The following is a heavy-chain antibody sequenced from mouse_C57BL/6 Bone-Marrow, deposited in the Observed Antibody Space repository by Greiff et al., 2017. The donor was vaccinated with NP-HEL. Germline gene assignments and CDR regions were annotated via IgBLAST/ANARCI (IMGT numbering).Heavy chain of an antibody. CDR2: INPSNGGT. CDR1: VSPFTSNF. CDR3: ARDSGYAFDY. D-gene: IGHD3-2*02. J-gene: IGHJ2*01. Sequence: QGQRQQLVSGRVKPGPSVKLPFPSSVSPFTSNFIHFFLHIPFQGLEWIGNINPSNGGTNYNEKFKSKATLTVDKSSSTAYMQLSSLTSEDSAVYYCARDSGYAFDYWGQGTTLTVSS. V-gene: IGHV1-53*01.